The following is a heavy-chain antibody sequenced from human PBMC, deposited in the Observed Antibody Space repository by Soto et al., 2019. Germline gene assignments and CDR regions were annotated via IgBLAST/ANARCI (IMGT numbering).Heavy chain of an antibody. CDR1: GYTFTSYG. J-gene: IGHJ5*02. V-gene: IGHV1-18*01. CDR2: ISANNGNT. Sequence: QVQLVQSGAEVKKPGASVKVSCKASGYTFTSYGISWVRQAPGQGHEWMGWISANNGNTKYAQNFQGRVTMTTDTSTSTAYMELRNLRSDDSAVCCCAIAYSPGLFDPWGQGTLVTVSS. CDR3: AIAYSPGLFDP. D-gene: IGHD2-15*01.